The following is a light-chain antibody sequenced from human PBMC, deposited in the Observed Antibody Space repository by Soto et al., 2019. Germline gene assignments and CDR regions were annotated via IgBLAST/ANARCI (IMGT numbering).Light chain of an antibody. CDR3: QQYNNWPPWT. J-gene: IGKJ1*01. Sequence: IVLTHSPGTLSFSPGQRSTLSCRSSQSVSSNYLAWYQQKLGQAPRLLIYGASTRATGIPARFSGSGSGTEFTLTISSLQSEDFAVYYCQQYNNWPPWTFGQGTKVDIK. CDR1: QSVSSN. V-gene: IGKV3-15*01. CDR2: GAS.